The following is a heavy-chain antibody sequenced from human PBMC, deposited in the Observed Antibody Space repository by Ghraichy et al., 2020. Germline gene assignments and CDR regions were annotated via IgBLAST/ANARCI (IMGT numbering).Heavy chain of an antibody. CDR1: GGSFSGYY. CDR2: INHSGST. J-gene: IGHJ4*02. Sequence: SETLSLTCAVYGGSFSGYYWSWIRQPPGKGLEWIGEINHSGSTNYNPSLKSRVTISVDTSKNQFSLKLSSVTAADTAVYYCARAKWELLRTAFDYWGQGTLVTVSS. D-gene: IGHD1-26*01. CDR3: ARAKWELLRTAFDY. V-gene: IGHV4-34*01.